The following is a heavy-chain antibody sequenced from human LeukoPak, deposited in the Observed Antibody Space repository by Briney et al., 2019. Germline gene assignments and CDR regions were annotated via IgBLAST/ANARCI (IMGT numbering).Heavy chain of an antibody. J-gene: IGHJ3*02. V-gene: IGHV1-18*01. CDR3: ARERGGDYYDSSARGSAFDI. D-gene: IGHD3-22*01. CDR1: GYTFTSYG. CDR2: ISAYNGNT. Sequence: ASVKVSCKASGYTFTSYGISWVRQAPGQGLEWMGWISAYNGNTNYAQKLQGRVTMTTDTSTSTAYMELRSLRSDDTAAYYCARERGGDYYDSSARGSAFDIWGQGTMVTVSS.